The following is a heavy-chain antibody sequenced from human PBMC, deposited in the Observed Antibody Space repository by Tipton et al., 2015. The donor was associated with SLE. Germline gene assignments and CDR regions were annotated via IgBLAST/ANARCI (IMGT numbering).Heavy chain of an antibody. CDR1: GYSISSGYY. CDR2: IYHSGST. V-gene: IGHV4-38-2*02. CDR3: ARGGGIRFLEWDYYYMDV. D-gene: IGHD3-3*01. Sequence: TLSLTCTVSGYSISSGYYWGWIRQPPGKGLEWIGSIYHSGSTNYNPSLKSRVTISVDTSKNQFSLKLSSVTAADTAVYYCARGGGIRFLEWDYYYMDVWGKGTTVTVSS. J-gene: IGHJ6*03.